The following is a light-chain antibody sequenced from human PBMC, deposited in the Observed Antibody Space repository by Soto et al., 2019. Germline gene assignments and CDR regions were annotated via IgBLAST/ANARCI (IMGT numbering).Light chain of an antibody. Sequence: QSALTQPASVSGSPGQSIAISCTGTSSDVGGHNYVSWYQQRPGKAPQLIIYDVTNRPSGVSNRFSGSKSGNTASLTISGLQAEDEADYSCCSYTVATTRDGRVFGGGTQLTVL. CDR2: DVT. J-gene: IGLJ3*02. V-gene: IGLV2-14*01. CDR3: CSYTVATTRDGRV. CDR1: SSDVGGHNY.